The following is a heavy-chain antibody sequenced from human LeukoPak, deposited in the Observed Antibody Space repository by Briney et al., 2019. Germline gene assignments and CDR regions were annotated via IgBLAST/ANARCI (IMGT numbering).Heavy chain of an antibody. D-gene: IGHD4-17*01. Sequence: PGGSLRLSCAASGFTFSSYLMSWVRQAPGKGLEWVANIKQDGSEKYYVDSVKGRFTIFRDNARNSLYLQMNSLRAEDTAVYYCASDPAYGDYDDYWGQGTLVTVSS. J-gene: IGHJ4*02. CDR2: IKQDGSEK. CDR1: GFTFSSYL. CDR3: ASDPAYGDYDDY. V-gene: IGHV3-7*01.